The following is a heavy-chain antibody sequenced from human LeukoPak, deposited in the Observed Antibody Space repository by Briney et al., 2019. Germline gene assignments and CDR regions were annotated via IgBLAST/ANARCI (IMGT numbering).Heavy chain of an antibody. J-gene: IGHJ4*02. CDR2: ISGGGGST. D-gene: IGHD2-8*02. V-gene: IGHV3-23*01. Sequence: GGSLRLSCAASGFSFSSYGMSWVRQAPGKGLEWVSGISGGGGSTYYTDSVKGRFSISRDNSNNTLYLQMNSLRADDTAVYYCATYRQVLLPFESWGQGTLVTVSS. CDR3: ATYRQVLLPFES. CDR1: GFSFSSYG.